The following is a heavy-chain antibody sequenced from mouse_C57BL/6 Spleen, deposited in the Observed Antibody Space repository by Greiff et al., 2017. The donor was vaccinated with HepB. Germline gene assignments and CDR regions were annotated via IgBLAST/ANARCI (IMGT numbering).Heavy chain of an antibody. CDR3: ARVPITTVVANDAMDY. J-gene: IGHJ4*01. D-gene: IGHD1-1*01. CDR2: INPSSGYT. CDR1: GYTFTSYW. Sequence: QVQLQQSGAELAKPGASVKLSCKASGYTFTSYWMHWVKQRPGQGLEWIGYINPSSGYTKYNQKFKDKATLTSDKSSSTAYMQLSSLTYEDSAVYYCARVPITTVVANDAMDYWGQGTSVTVSS. V-gene: IGHV1-7*01.